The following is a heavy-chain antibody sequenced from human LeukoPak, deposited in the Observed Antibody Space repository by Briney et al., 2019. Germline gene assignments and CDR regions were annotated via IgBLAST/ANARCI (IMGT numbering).Heavy chain of an antibody. D-gene: IGHD6-19*01. J-gene: IGHJ3*02. CDR3: AKGSYSSGWSITPGVPAFDI. CDR2: ISSSSSYI. V-gene: IGHV3-21*04. Sequence: PGGSLRLSCAASGFTFSSYSMNWVRQAPGKGLEWVSSISSSSSYIYYADSVKGRFTISRDNAKNSLYLQMNSLRAEDMALYYCAKGSYSSGWSITPGVPAFDIWGQGTMVTVSS. CDR1: GFTFSSYS.